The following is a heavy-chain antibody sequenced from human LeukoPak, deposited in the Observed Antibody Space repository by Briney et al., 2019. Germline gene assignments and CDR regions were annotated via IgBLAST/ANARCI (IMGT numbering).Heavy chain of an antibody. Sequence: GGSLRLSCAASGFSVSSNYMSWVRQAPGKGLEWVSVIYSDGSKDYADSVKGRFTISRDNSKNMLYLQMNSLRAGDTAMYYCARESRTGRFDYWGQGTLVTVSS. CDR1: GFSVSSNY. CDR2: IYSDGSK. CDR3: ARESRTGRFDY. V-gene: IGHV3-53*01. J-gene: IGHJ4*02. D-gene: IGHD2-2*01.